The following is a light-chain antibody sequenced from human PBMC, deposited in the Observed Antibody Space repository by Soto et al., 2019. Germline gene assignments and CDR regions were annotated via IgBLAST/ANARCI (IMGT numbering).Light chain of an antibody. CDR3: SSYTTSTTYV. J-gene: IGLJ1*01. Sequence: QSALTQPPSASGSPGQSVTISCTGTSSDVGGYKYVSWYQQHPGKAPKLMIYEVSKRPSGVSNRFSASKSADTASLTISGLQAEDEADYYCSSYTTSTTYVFGTGTKVTVL. CDR2: EVS. CDR1: SSDVGGYKY. V-gene: IGLV2-14*01.